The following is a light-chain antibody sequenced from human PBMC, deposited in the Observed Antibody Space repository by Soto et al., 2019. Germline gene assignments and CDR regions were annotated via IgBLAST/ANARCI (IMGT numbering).Light chain of an antibody. Sequence: QPVLTQPPSVSGAPGQRVTISCSGSSPNIGAGYDVHWYQQLPGKAPKLLIYANNNRPSGVPDRFSGSKSVTSASLAIAGLQAEDEADYYCQSYDSSLTVFGTGTKLTVL. CDR1: SPNIGAGYD. V-gene: IGLV1-40*01. CDR2: ANN. J-gene: IGLJ1*01. CDR3: QSYDSSLTV.